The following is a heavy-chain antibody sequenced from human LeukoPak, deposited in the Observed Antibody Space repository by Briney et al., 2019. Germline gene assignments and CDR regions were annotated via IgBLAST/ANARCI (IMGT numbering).Heavy chain of an antibody. CDR2: IYHSGST. CDR3: ARDLHYYDSSGYYGFFDY. Sequence: SGTLSLTCAVSGGSISSSNRWSWVREPPGKGLEWIGEIYHSGSTNYNPSLKSRVTISVDNSKNKFSLKLSSVTAADTAVYYCARDLHYYDSSGYYGFFDYWGQGTLVTVSS. V-gene: IGHV4-4*02. J-gene: IGHJ4*02. CDR1: GGSISSSNR. D-gene: IGHD3-22*01.